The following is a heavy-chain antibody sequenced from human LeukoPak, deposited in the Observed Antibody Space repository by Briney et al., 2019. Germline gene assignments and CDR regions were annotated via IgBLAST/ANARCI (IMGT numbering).Heavy chain of an antibody. CDR3: ARRRPITPYWFDP. V-gene: IGHV4-59*08. CDR2: VYSSGSTSGST. CDR1: GGSISTYY. Sequence: SEILSLTCTVSGGSISTYYWTWIRQPPGKGLEWIGYVYSSGSTSGSTNYNPSLMSRVTISVDTSKNQFSLKLSSVTAADTAVYYCARRRPITPYWFDPWGQGTLVTVSS. J-gene: IGHJ5*02. D-gene: IGHD1-14*01.